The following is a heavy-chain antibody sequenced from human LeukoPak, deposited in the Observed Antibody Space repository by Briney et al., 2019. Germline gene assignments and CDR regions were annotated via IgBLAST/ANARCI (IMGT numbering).Heavy chain of an antibody. D-gene: IGHD2-15*01. CDR3: ARPYCSDGSCYGTYYFAY. Sequence: ASVNVSCKASGYTFTGYYMHWVRQAPGQGLEWMGWINPNSGGTNYAQKFQGRVTMTRDTSISTAYMELSRLRSDDTAVYYCARPYCSDGSCYGTYYFAYWGQGTLVTVSS. CDR1: GYTFTGYY. CDR2: INPNSGGT. V-gene: IGHV1-2*02. J-gene: IGHJ4*02.